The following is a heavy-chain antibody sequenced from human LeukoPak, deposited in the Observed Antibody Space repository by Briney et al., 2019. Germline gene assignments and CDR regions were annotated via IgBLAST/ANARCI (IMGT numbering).Heavy chain of an antibody. CDR2: INPNSGGT. CDR3: ARGFDWLEYYFDY. V-gene: IGHV1-2*02. CDR1: GYTFTGYY. J-gene: IGHJ4*02. D-gene: IGHD3-9*01. Sequence: ASVKVSCKASGYTFTGYYMHWVRQAPGQGLEWMGWINPNSGGTNYAQKFQGRVTMTRDTSISTAYMELSRLRSDDPAVYYCARGFDWLEYYFDYWGQGTLVTVSS.